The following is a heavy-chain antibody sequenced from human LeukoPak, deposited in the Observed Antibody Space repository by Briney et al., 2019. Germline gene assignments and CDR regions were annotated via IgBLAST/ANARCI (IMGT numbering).Heavy chain of an antibody. Sequence: SETLSLTCSVSGGSVSDYYWSWIRQPPGKGLEWIGYIYYSGTTNYNPSLKSRVTISIDTSKNQFSLKLSSVTAADTAVYYCASGRPLGFDYWGQGTLVTVSS. D-gene: IGHD1-26*01. CDR3: ASGRPLGFDY. CDR2: IYYSGTT. J-gene: IGHJ4*02. CDR1: GGSVSDYY. V-gene: IGHV4-59*02.